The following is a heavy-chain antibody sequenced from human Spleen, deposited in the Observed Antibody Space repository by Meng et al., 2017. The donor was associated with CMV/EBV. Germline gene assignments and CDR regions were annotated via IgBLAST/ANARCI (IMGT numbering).Heavy chain of an antibody. D-gene: IGHD5-12*01. CDR2: IYFSGRT. CDR1: GGSISSSNHF. Sequence: GSLRLSCTVSGGSISSSNHFWGWIRQPPGKGLEWIGSIYFSGRTHHNPSLKSRIEMSLDTSKNQFSLKLSSVTAADMAVYYCAREVAATMGNWFDPWGQGTLVTVSS. CDR3: AREVAATMGNWFDP. J-gene: IGHJ5*02. V-gene: IGHV4-39*07.